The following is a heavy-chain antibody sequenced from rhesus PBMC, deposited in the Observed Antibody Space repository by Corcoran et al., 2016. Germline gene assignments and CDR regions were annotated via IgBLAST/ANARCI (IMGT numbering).Heavy chain of an antibody. V-gene: IGHV3-116*02. J-gene: IGHJ6*01. CDR2: IINKANGGTA. CDR3: ARSRGSGSYYSPSYGLDS. D-gene: IGHD3-16*01. Sequence: EVRLVESGGGLVQPGGSLRLSCAASGFTFSDYYMSWVRQAPGKGPEWVCFIINKANGGTAEYAASVKGRFTISRDDSKSIASLQMNSLKTEDTAVYYCARSRGSGSYYSPSYGLDSWGQGVVVTVSS. CDR1: GFTFSDYY.